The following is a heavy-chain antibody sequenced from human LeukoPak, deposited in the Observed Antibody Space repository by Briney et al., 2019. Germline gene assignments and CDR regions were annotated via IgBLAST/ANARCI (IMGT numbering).Heavy chain of an antibody. CDR1: GGSISSYY. V-gene: IGHV4-4*07. J-gene: IGHJ4*02. Sequence: SQTLSLTCTVSGGSISSYYWSWIRQPAGKGLEWIGRIYTSGSTNYNPSLKSRVTMSVDTSKNQFSLKLSSVTAADTAVYYCARDPTYYYDSSGSNHREYFVYWGQGTLVTVSS. CDR3: ARDPTYYYDSSGSNHREYFVY. D-gene: IGHD3-22*01. CDR2: IYTSGST.